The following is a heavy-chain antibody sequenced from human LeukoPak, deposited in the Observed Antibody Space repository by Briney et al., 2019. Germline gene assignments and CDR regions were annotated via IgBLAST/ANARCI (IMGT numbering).Heavy chain of an antibody. D-gene: IGHD3-3*01. CDR2: IYYSGST. Sequence: SSETLSLTCTVSGGSISSSSYYWGWIRQPPGKGLEWIGSIYYSGSTYYNPSLKSRVTISVDTSKNQFSLKLSSVTAADTAVYYCARALYYDPDSNAFDIWGQGTMVTASS. J-gene: IGHJ3*02. CDR1: GGSISSSSYY. V-gene: IGHV4-39*07. CDR3: ARALYYDPDSNAFDI.